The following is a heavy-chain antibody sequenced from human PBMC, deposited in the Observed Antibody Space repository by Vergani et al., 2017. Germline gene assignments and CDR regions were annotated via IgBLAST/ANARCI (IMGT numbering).Heavy chain of an antibody. Sequence: QVRLQESGPGLVKPSETLSLTCSVSGGSMSGYYWSWIRQPPGKELEWIGYMYHSGSTNYNPSLGTRVTISGDTSKNQFSLKLNSVTAADTAVYYCARVQELYDFWSGYRVRYYYYMDVWGKGTTVTVSS. CDR2: MYHSGST. J-gene: IGHJ6*03. D-gene: IGHD3-3*01. CDR3: ARVQELYDFWSGYRVRYYYYMDV. V-gene: IGHV4-59*12. CDR1: GGSMSGYY.